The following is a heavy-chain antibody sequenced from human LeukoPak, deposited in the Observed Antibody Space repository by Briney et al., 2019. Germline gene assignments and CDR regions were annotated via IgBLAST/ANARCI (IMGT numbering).Heavy chain of an antibody. Sequence: GGSLRLSCAASGFTFSSYSMNWVRQAQGKGLEWVSSISSSSSYIYYADSVKGRFTISRDNAKNSLYLQMNSLRAEDTAVYYCARDRSDSSGYYYAFDYWGQGTLVTVSS. J-gene: IGHJ4*02. D-gene: IGHD3-22*01. V-gene: IGHV3-21*01. CDR2: ISSSSSYI. CDR1: GFTFSSYS. CDR3: ARDRSDSSGYYYAFDY.